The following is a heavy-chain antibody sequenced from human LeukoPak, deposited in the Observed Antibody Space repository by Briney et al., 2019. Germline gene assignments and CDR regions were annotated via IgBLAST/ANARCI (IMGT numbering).Heavy chain of an antibody. J-gene: IGHJ4*02. CDR3: AKDADLDYYGSGSPFDY. CDR1: GLTFSSYG. V-gene: IGHV3-30*18. Sequence: GRSLRLSCAASGLTFSSYGMLWVRQAPGKGLEWVAVISYDGSNKYYPDSVKGRFTISRDNSKNTLYLQMNSLRAEGTAVYYCAKDADLDYYGSGSPFDYWGQGTLVTVSS. CDR2: ISYDGSNK. D-gene: IGHD3-10*01.